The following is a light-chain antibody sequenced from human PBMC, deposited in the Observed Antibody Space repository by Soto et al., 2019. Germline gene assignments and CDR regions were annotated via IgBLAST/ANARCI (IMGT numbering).Light chain of an antibody. CDR1: YDISSS. Sequence: DIQLTQSPSFLSASVEDRVTISCRASYDISSSLAWYQQEQGKPPKLLIYDSSTLQTGVPSRFTGSGSGSKFTLTISRLQFGDFATYFCQQLSHYPYTFGQGTKLEI. CDR2: DSS. J-gene: IGKJ2*01. V-gene: IGKV1-9*01. CDR3: QQLSHYPYT.